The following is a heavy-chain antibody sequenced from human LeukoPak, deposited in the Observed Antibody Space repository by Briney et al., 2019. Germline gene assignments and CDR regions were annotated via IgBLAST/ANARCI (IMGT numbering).Heavy chain of an antibody. Sequence: GGSLRLSCAASGFTFSRYAMSWVRQAPGKGLEWVSYISSRSTYTNYADSVKGRFTISRDNAKNSLYLQMNGLRAEDTAVYYCARGGYCSAGSCPPDGYWGQGTLVTVSS. V-gene: IGHV3-11*05. J-gene: IGHJ4*02. CDR2: ISSRSTYT. D-gene: IGHD2-15*01. CDR1: GFTFSRYA. CDR3: ARGGYCSAGSCPPDGY.